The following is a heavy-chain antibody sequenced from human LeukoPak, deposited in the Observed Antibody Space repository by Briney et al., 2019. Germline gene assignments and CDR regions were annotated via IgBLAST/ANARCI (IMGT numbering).Heavy chain of an antibody. D-gene: IGHD5-12*01. Sequence: PSETLSLTCTVSGGSISSTSYYWGWIRQSPGKGLEWIGSIYYSGTTYYNLSLKSRVTISVDTSKNQFSLKLSSVTAADTAVYYCAGRGYPYMDVWGKGTTVTVSS. CDR2: IYYSGTT. CDR1: GGSISSTSYY. V-gene: IGHV4-39*01. CDR3: AGRGYPYMDV. J-gene: IGHJ6*03.